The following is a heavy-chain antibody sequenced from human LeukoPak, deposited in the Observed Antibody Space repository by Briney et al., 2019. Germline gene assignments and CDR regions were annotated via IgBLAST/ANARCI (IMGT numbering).Heavy chain of an antibody. Sequence: GRSLRLSCAASGFTFSSYAMHWVRQAPGKGLEWVAVISYDRSNKYYADSVKGRFTISRDNSKNRLYLQMNSLRAEDTAVYYCARDDEVVAATGTFDYWGQGTLVTVSS. CDR3: ARDDEVVAATGTFDY. CDR1: GFTFSSYA. J-gene: IGHJ4*02. CDR2: ISYDRSNK. D-gene: IGHD2-15*01. V-gene: IGHV3-30*04.